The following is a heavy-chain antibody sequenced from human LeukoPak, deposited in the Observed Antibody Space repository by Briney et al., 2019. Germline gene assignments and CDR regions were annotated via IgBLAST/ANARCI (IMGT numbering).Heavy chain of an antibody. Sequence: SVKVSCKASGYTFTSYYMHWVRQAPGQGLEWMGRIIPILGIANYAQKFQGRVTITADKSTSTAYMELSSLRSEDTAVYYCASIAAGYTFDYWGQGTLVTVSS. CDR1: GYTFTSYY. D-gene: IGHD6-25*01. CDR3: ASIAAGYTFDY. V-gene: IGHV1-69*02. J-gene: IGHJ4*02. CDR2: IIPILGIA.